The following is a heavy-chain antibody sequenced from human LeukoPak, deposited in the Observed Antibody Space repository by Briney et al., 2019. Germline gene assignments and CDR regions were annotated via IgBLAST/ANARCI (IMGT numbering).Heavy chain of an antibody. CDR2: IFTGGFI. CDR1: GDSISRYY. Sequence: PSETLSLTCSVSGDSISRYYWNWIRQPAGRGLEWIGRIFTGGFINYNPSLSSRVTVSLDTSKSQVSLKLTSVTAADTAVYYCARHSMLSSTYFGVSDIWGQGTTVTVSS. J-gene: IGHJ3*02. CDR3: ARHSMLSSTYFGVSDI. D-gene: IGHD6-13*01. V-gene: IGHV4-4*07.